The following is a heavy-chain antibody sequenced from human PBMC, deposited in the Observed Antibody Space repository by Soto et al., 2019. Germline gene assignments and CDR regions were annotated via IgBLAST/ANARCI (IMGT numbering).Heavy chain of an antibody. J-gene: IGHJ5*02. CDR1: GFAFNNYG. CDR3: ARVVVGANMKFDP. D-gene: IGHD5-12*01. V-gene: IGHV3-21*04. Sequence: GGSLRLSCTVSGFAFNNYGINWVRQAPGKGLEWVSSISKSDYTYYSDSVKGRFTISRDNAKNSVSLQMNTLRVEDTAVYYCARVVVGANMKFDPWGQGTLVTVSS. CDR2: ISKSDYT.